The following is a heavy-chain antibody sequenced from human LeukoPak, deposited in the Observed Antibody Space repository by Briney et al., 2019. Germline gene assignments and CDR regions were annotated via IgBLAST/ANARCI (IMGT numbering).Heavy chain of an antibody. J-gene: IGHJ2*01. Sequence: PGGSLRLSCAASGFTFSIYTINWVRQAPGKGLQWVSSMSSSGDSIYLADSVKGRFSISRDSANNSLYLQMNSLGAEDTAVYYCAASGYDLDWYFDLWGRGTLVTVSS. D-gene: IGHD5-12*01. V-gene: IGHV3-21*01. CDR1: GFTFSIYT. CDR2: MSSSGDSI. CDR3: AASGYDLDWYFDL.